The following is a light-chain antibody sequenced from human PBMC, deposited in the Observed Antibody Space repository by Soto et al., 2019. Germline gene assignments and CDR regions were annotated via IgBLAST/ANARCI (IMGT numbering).Light chain of an antibody. Sequence: VLRQSPATLSVSPGERVTLSCRASQSVSSLLAWYQQKPGQAPRLLIYSTSTRATGIPARFSGSGSGTEFTLTISSLQSEDFAIYYCQQYHYCPYPFGQGTKLEIK. CDR1: QSVSSL. J-gene: IGKJ2*01. CDR3: QQYHYCPYP. V-gene: IGKV3-15*01. CDR2: STS.